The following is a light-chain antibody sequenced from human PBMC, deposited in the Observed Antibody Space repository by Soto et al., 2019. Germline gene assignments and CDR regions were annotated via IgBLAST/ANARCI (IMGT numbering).Light chain of an antibody. V-gene: IGKV3-20*01. CDR1: QSVSSIY. CDR3: QQYDNWPLIT. J-gene: IGKJ5*01. CDR2: GTS. Sequence: PGERAPLSCSASQSVSSIYLSWYQQKPGQAPRLLIHGTSDRATGIPDRFSGSGSGTDFTLTISRLEPEDFAVYYCQQYDNWPLITFGQGTRLEIK.